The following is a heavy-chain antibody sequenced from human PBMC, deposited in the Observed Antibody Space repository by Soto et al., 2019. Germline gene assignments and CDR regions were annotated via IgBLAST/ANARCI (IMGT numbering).Heavy chain of an antibody. J-gene: IGHJ5*02. D-gene: IGHD3-10*01. CDR1: GGSFSSYG. V-gene: IGHV1-69*06. CDR2: IIPLFDTV. CDR3: ARDPPYGSGLLAP. Sequence: QVQLVQSGAEVKKPGSSVKVSCKASGGSFSSYGINWVRQAPGQGLEWMGGIIPLFDTVNYAQKLQGRVTITADKSTSTAYMELSSLKSEDTAVYYCARDPPYGSGLLAPWGQGTLVTVSS.